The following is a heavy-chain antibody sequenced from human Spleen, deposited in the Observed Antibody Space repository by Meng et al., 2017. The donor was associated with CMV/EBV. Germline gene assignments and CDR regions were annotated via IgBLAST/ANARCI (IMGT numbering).Heavy chain of an antibody. V-gene: IGHV3-48*03. CDR1: GFTFSSYE. CDR2: VSRSGTVI. CDR3: ARDLPGIAARGGMDV. D-gene: IGHD6-13*01. J-gene: IGHJ6*01. Sequence: GESLKISCTASGFTFSSYEMNWVRQAPGKGLEWVAYVSRSGTVIYYADSVKGRFIISRDNAQKTLHLQMSSLRAGDTAVYFCARDLPGIAARGGMDVWGQGTTVTVSS.